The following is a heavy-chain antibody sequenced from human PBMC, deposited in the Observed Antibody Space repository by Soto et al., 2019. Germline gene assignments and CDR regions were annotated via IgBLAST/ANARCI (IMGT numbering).Heavy chain of an antibody. CDR3: AKSALLEWLFYGMDV. Sequence: QVQLVESGGGVVQPGRSLRLSCAASGFTFSSYGMHWVRQAPGKGLEWVAVISYDGSNKYYADSVKGRFTISRDNSKNTLYLQMNSLRAEDTAVYYCAKSALLEWLFYGMDVW. V-gene: IGHV3-30*18. J-gene: IGHJ6*01. CDR1: GFTFSSYG. D-gene: IGHD3-3*02. CDR2: ISYDGSNK.